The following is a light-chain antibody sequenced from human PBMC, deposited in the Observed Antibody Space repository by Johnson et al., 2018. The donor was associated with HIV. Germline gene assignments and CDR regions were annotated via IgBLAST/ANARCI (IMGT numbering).Light chain of an antibody. CDR2: DNN. J-gene: IGLJ1*01. V-gene: IGLV1-51*01. CDR1: SSNIGKNY. CDR3: GTWDSSLSAGV. Sequence: QSVLTQPPSVSAAPGQKVTISCSGSSSNIGKNYVSWFQHLPGTAPKLLIYDNNKRPSGIPDRFSGSKSGTSATLGITGLQTGDEADYYCGTWDSSLSAGVFGTGTTVTVL.